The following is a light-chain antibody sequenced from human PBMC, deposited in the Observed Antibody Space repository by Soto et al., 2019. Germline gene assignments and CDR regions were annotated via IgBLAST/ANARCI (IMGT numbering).Light chain of an antibody. Sequence: EIVLTQSPGTLSLSPGERATLSCRASQSVGSSYLAWYQHKPGQSPRLLIYGASSRATGIPDRFSGSGSGTDFTLTISRLEPEDFAVYYCQHYGSSTGTFGQGTRLDIK. V-gene: IGKV3-20*01. CDR1: QSVGSSY. J-gene: IGKJ5*01. CDR2: GAS. CDR3: QHYGSSTGT.